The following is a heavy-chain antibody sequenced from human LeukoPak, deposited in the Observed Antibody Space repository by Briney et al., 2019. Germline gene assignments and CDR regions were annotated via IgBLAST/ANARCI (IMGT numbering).Heavy chain of an antibody. Sequence: PSETLSLTCTVSGGSISSSSYYWGWIRQPPGKGLEWIGSIYYSGSTYYNPSLKSRVTISVDTSKNQFSLKLSSVTAADTAVYYCAKGGYSGYDRGSHTRQLVNYFDYWGQGTLVTVSS. CDR2: IYYSGST. CDR1: GGSISSSSYY. CDR3: AKGGYSGYDRGSHTRQLVNYFDY. J-gene: IGHJ4*02. V-gene: IGHV4-39*01. D-gene: IGHD5-12*01.